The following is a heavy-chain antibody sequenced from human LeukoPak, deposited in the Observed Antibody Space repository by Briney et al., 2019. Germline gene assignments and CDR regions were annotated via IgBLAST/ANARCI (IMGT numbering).Heavy chain of an antibody. Sequence: PGGSLRLSCAASGFTFSSYGMTWVRQAPGKGLEWVSGISGSGSSTYYADSVKGRFTISRDNSKNTLYLQTNSLRAEDTAVYYCAKDRGQWLLAGYDYWGQGTLVIVSS. J-gene: IGHJ4*02. CDR2: ISGSGSST. CDR3: AKDRGQWLLAGYDY. D-gene: IGHD6-19*01. V-gene: IGHV3-23*01. CDR1: GFTFSSYG.